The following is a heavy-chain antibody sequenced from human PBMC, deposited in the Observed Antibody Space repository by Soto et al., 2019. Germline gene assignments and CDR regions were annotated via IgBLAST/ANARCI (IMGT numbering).Heavy chain of an antibody. J-gene: IGHJ4*02. Sequence: PGGSLRLSCAASGFTFSSYAMSWVRQAPGKGLEWVSAISGSGGSTYYADSVKGRFTISRDNSKNTLYLQMNSLRAEDTAVYYCAKGKDIVVVVAASDYWGQGTLVTVSS. CDR1: GFTFSSYA. CDR2: ISGSGGST. CDR3: AKGKDIVVVVAASDY. D-gene: IGHD2-15*01. V-gene: IGHV3-23*01.